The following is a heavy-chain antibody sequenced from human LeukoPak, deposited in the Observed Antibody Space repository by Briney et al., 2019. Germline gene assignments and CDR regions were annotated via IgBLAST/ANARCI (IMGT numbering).Heavy chain of an antibody. CDR2: INPSGGTP. CDR3: AREGNQNIVVVVAATGGFDY. D-gene: IGHD2-15*01. CDR1: GYTFTRYN. J-gene: IGHJ4*02. V-gene: IGHV1-46*01. Sequence: ASVKVSCKASGYTFTRYNIHWVRQAPGQGLQWMGIINPSGGTPSYAQKFQGRVTMTRDTSTSTVYMELSSLRSEDTAVYYCAREGNQNIVVVVAATGGFDYWGQGTLVTVSS.